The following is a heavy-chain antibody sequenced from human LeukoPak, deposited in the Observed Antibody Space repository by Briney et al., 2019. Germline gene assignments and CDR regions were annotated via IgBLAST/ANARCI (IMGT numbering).Heavy chain of an antibody. CDR3: AKGGDGYNRLDY. CDR2: ISRNSGSI. J-gene: IGHJ4*02. Sequence: GGSLRLSCAASGFTFDDYAMHWVRQAPGKGLEWVSGISRNSGSIGYADSVKGRFTISRDNAKNSLYLQMNSLRAEDTALYYCAKGGDGYNRLDYWGQGTLVTVSS. V-gene: IGHV3-9*01. CDR1: GFTFDDYA. D-gene: IGHD5-24*01.